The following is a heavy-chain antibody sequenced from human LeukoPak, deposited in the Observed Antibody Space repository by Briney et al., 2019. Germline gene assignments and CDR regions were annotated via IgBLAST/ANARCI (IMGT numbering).Heavy chain of an antibody. Sequence: GGSLTLSCEASGFTFSDYYMTWIRQAPGKGLEWVSYISSSSSTIFYADSVKGRFTISRNNAKNSLYRHMSSLTAEDTAGYYCARGDDDYWRGYFSDPWGQGTLVTVSS. CDR3: ARGDDDYWRGYFSDP. CDR2: ISSSSSTI. J-gene: IGHJ5*02. CDR1: GFTFSDYY. D-gene: IGHD3-3*01. V-gene: IGHV3-11*04.